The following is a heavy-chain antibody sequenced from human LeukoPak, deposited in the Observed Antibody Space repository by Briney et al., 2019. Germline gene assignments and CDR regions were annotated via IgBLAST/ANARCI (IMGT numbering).Heavy chain of an antibody. Sequence: SETLSLTCTVPGGSISSGDYYWSWIRQPPGKGLGWIGYIYYSGSTYYNPSLKSRVTISVDTSKNQFSLKLSSVTAADTAVYYCARGSNWNPNYIFDPWGQGTLVTVSS. CDR1: GGSISSGDYY. CDR2: IYYSGST. CDR3: ARGSNWNPNYIFDP. D-gene: IGHD1-20*01. J-gene: IGHJ5*02. V-gene: IGHV4-30-4*01.